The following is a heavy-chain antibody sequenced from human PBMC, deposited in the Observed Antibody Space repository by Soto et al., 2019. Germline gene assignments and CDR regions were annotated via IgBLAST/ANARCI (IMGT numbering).Heavy chain of an antibody. D-gene: IGHD1-26*01. J-gene: IGHJ4*02. CDR2: IIPIFGTA. CDR1: GGTFSSYS. Sequence: QVQLVQSGAEVKKSGSSVNVSCKASGGTFSSYSINWVRQAPGQGLEWMGEIIPIFGTANYAQKFQGRVTITADESTSTAYMELSSLRSEDTAVYYCARDGGRHSGGIDYWGQGTLVTVSS. CDR3: ARDGGRHSGGIDY. V-gene: IGHV1-69*01.